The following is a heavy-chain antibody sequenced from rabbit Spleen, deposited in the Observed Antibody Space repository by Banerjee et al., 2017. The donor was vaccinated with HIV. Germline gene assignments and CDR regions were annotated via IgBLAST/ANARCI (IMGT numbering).Heavy chain of an antibody. V-gene: IGHV1S40*01. Sequence: QSLEESGGDLVKPEGSLTLTCTASGFSFSSSYYMCWVRQAPGKGLESIACIYADSSGSTYYASWVNGRFTISETSSTTVTLQMTSLTAADTATYFCARDGAGGSYFALWGPGTLVTVS. CDR3: ARDGAGGSYFAL. CDR1: GFSFSSSYY. CDR2: IYADSSGST. J-gene: IGHJ4*01. D-gene: IGHD8-1*01.